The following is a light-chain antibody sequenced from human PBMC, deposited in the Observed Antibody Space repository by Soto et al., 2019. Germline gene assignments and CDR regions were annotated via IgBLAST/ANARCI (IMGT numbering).Light chain of an antibody. Sequence: EIVLTQSPATLSLSPGERATLACRASQSVRSHLAWYQQKPGQPPRLLIYGASTRATGIPARFSGSGAGTEFTLTISSLQSEDFALYYCQQYNNWPLTFGGGTKVDIK. CDR2: GAS. CDR3: QQYNNWPLT. CDR1: QSVRSH. V-gene: IGKV3-15*01. J-gene: IGKJ4*01.